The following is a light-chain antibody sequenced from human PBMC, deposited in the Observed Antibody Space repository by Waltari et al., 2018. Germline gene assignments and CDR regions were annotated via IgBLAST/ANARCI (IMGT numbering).Light chain of an antibody. CDR1: QNIRQY. V-gene: IGKV1-39*01. CDR3: QQYHSSPPT. CDR2: GAS. Sequence: DIQMTQSPSSLSASIGYTITVTCRASQNIRQYLNWYQQKPAKAPKLLIFGASSLPRGVPSRFTGSASGTEFTLTITNLQPDDFATYYCQQYHSSPPTFGQGTKVEIK. J-gene: IGKJ1*01.